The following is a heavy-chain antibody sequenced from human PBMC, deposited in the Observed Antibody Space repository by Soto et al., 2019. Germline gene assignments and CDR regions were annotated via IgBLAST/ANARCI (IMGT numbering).Heavy chain of an antibody. CDR3: AKVSDVDSSSWYDVYYYYGMDV. CDR1: GFTFSSYA. D-gene: IGHD6-13*01. V-gene: IGHV3-23*01. Sequence: EVQLLESGGGLVQPGGSLRLSCAASGFTFSSYAMSWVRQAPGKGLEWVSAISGSGGSTYYADSVKGRFTISRDNSKNTLYLQRNSRRAEDTAVYYCAKVSDVDSSSWYDVYYYYGMDVWGQGTTVTVSS. J-gene: IGHJ6*02. CDR2: ISGSGGST.